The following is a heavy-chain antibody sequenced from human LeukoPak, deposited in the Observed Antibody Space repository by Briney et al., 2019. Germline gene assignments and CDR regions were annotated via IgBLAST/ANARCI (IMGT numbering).Heavy chain of an antibody. V-gene: IGHV3-23*01. D-gene: IGHD4-17*01. CDR1: GFTFSSYA. Sequence: PGGSLRLSCTASGFTFSSYAMNCVRQAPGKGLEWVSGIGAGGTFTYYADSVKGRFTIFRDNSRNTLYLQMNSLRADDTAVYYCAKDLVDTTYGYYFDYWGQGTLVTVSS. J-gene: IGHJ4*02. CDR2: IGAGGTFT. CDR3: AKDLVDTTYGYYFDY.